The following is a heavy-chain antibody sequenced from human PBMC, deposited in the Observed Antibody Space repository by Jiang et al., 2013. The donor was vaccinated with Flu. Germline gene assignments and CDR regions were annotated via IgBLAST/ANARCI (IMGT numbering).Heavy chain of an antibody. CDR2: ISFDGSKK. V-gene: IGHV3-30*18. J-gene: IGHJ4*01. CDR1: GFTFSNFG. D-gene: IGHD2-21*02. Sequence: VQLVESGGGVVQPGRSLRLSCATSGFTFSNFGMHWVRQAPGKGLEWVAVISFDGSKKYYADSVKGRFTISRDNSKKTLDLQMNSLRAEDTAVYYCAKDLDLYCDGDCSVFDY. CDR3: AKDLDLYCDGDCSVFDY.